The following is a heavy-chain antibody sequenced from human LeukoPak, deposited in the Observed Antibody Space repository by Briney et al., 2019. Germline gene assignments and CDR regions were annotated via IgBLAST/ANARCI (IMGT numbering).Heavy chain of an antibody. CDR2: IYYSGST. V-gene: IGHV4-59*01. J-gene: IGHJ6*03. CDR3: ARDRSPHTYYYYMDV. Sequence: SETLSLTCTVSGGSLSSYYWSWIRQPPGKGLEWIGYIYYSGSTNYNPSLKSRVTISVDTSKNQFSLKLSSVTAADTAVYYCARDRSPHTYYYYMDVWGKGTTVTVSS. CDR1: GGSLSSYY.